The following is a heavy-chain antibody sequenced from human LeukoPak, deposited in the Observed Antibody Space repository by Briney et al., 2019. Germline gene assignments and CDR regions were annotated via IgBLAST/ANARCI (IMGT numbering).Heavy chain of an antibody. CDR1: GYTFTSFG. CDR3: ARDVGITRFDY. D-gene: IGHD1-14*01. Sequence: GASVKVSCKASGYTFTSFGISWVRQAPGQGLEWMGWIRPYNGDTDYAQRLQGRVTMTTDTSTSTAYLELTSLRSDDTAVYFCARDVGITRFDYWGQGTMVTVSS. J-gene: IGHJ4*02. V-gene: IGHV1-18*01. CDR2: IRPYNGDT.